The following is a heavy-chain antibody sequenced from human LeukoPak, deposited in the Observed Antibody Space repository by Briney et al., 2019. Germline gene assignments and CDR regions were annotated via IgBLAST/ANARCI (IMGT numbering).Heavy chain of an antibody. Sequence: PSETLSLTCTVSGDSISNGNYYWSWLRQPPGKALEWIGYIYYTGKTYYNPSLEGRVTILVDTSRNHFSVKLSSVTAADTAVYYCARGDNQLVGGFDYWGQGTLVTVSS. J-gene: IGHJ4*02. D-gene: IGHD6-6*01. V-gene: IGHV4-61*03. CDR1: GDSISNGNYY. CDR3: ARGDNQLVGGFDY. CDR2: IYYTGKT.